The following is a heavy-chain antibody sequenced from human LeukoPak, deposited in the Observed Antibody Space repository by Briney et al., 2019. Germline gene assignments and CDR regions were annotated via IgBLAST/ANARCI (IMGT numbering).Heavy chain of an antibody. CDR2: ISSRSSYI. D-gene: IGHD2-2*02. V-gene: IGHV3-21*01. CDR3: ARDAVPAAIPAYYYYYYMDV. J-gene: IGHJ6*03. CDR1: GFTFSSYS. Sequence: GGSLRLSCAASGFTFSSYSMNWVRQAPAKGPEWVSSISSRSSYIYYADSVKGRFTISRDNAKNSLYLQMNSLRAEDTAVYYCARDAVPAAIPAYYYYYYMDVWGKGTTVTVSS.